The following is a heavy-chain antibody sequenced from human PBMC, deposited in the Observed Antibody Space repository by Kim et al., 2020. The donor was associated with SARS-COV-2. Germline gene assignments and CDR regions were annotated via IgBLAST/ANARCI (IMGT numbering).Heavy chain of an antibody. CDR3: ARQTYYYGSGSYYTASNWYFDL. J-gene: IGHJ2*01. Sequence: SETLSLTCTVSGGSISSSSYYWGWIRQPPGKGLEWIGSIYYSGSTYYNPSLKSRVTISVDTSKNQFSLKLSSVTAADTAVYYCARQTYYYGSGSYYTASNWYFDLWGRGTLVTVSS. CDR2: IYYSGST. CDR1: GGSISSSSYY. D-gene: IGHD3-10*01. V-gene: IGHV4-39*01.